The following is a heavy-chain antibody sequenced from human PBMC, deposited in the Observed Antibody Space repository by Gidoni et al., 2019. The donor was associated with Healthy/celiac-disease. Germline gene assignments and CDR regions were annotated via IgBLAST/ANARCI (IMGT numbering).Heavy chain of an antibody. D-gene: IGHD5-18*01. CDR3: ARGYSYGSGYFDY. Sequence: QVQLQASGPGLVKPSETLSLTCTVSGGSISSYYWSWIRQPPGKGLEWIGYIYYRGSTNYNPSLKSRVTISVDTSKNQFSLKLSSVTAADTAVYYCARGYSYGSGYFDYWGQGTLVTVSS. V-gene: IGHV4-59*08. J-gene: IGHJ4*02. CDR1: GGSISSYY. CDR2: IYYRGST.